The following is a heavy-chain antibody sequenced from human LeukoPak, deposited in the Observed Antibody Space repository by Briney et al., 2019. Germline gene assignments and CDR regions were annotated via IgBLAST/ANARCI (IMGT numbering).Heavy chain of an antibody. CDR3: ARGTGYSSSWYNY. D-gene: IGHD6-13*01. Sequence: EASVKVSGKASGYTFTGYYMHWVRQAPGQGLEWMGQINPNSGGTNYAQKFQGRVTMTRDTSISTAYMELSRLRSDDTAVYYCARGTGYSSSWYNYWGQGTLVTVSS. CDR2: INPNSGGT. V-gene: IGHV1-2*06. CDR1: GYTFTGYY. J-gene: IGHJ4*02.